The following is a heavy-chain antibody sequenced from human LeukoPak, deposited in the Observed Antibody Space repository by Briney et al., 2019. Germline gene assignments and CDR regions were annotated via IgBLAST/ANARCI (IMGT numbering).Heavy chain of an antibody. V-gene: IGHV4-31*03. CDR3: ARGPIVATGWNYYYGMDV. CDR1: GGSIGSGGDY. Sequence: SQTLSLTCTVSGGSIGSGGDYWSWIRQHPGKGLEWFGYIYDSGSTYYNPSLQSRVTISVDTSKNQFSLKLSSVTAADTSVYYCARGPIVATGWNYYYGMDVWGQGTTVTVSS. J-gene: IGHJ6*02. D-gene: IGHD5-12*01. CDR2: IYDSGST.